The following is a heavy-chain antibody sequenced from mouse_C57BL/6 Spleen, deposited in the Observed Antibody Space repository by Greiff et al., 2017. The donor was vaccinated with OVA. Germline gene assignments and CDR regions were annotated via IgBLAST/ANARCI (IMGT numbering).Heavy chain of an antibody. D-gene: IGHD1-1*01. CDR3: TGYGSSGNWYFDV. V-gene: IGHV14-4*01. CDR1: GFNIKDDY. CDR2: IDPENGDT. J-gene: IGHJ1*03. Sequence: EVQLQQSGAELVRPGASVKLSCTASGFNIKDDYMHWVKQRPEQGLEWIGWIDPENGDTEYASKFQGKATITADTSSNTAYLQLSSLTSEDTAVYYCTGYGSSGNWYFDVWGTGTTVTVSS.